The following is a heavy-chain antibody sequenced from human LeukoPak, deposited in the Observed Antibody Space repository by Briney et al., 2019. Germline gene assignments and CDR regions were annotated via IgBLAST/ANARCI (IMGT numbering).Heavy chain of an antibody. Sequence: GASVKVSCKASGYTFTGYYMHWVRQAPGQGLEWMGWINPNSGGTNCAQKFQGWVTMTRDTSISTAYMELSRLRSDDTAVYYCARERIAVAGTTYYYYYGMDVWGQGTTVTVSS. CDR2: INPNSGGT. D-gene: IGHD6-19*01. V-gene: IGHV1-2*04. CDR3: ARERIAVAGTTYYYYYGMDV. CDR1: GYTFTGYY. J-gene: IGHJ6*02.